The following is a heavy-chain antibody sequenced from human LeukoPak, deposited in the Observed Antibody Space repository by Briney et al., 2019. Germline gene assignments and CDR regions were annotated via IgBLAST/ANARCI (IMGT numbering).Heavy chain of an antibody. Sequence: SETLSLTCTVSGGSISSYYWSWIRQPPGKGLEWIGYIYYSGSTNYNPSLKSRVTISVDTSKNQFSLKLSSVTAADTAVYYCARDRAEGAFDVWGQGTMVTVSS. D-gene: IGHD6-19*01. CDR2: IYYSGST. CDR1: GGSISSYY. V-gene: IGHV4-59*01. CDR3: ARDRAEGAFDV. J-gene: IGHJ3*01.